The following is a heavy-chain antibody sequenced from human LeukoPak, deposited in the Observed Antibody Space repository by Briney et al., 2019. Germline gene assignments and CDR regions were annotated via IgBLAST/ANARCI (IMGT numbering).Heavy chain of an antibody. Sequence: SETLSLTCTVPGGSISSYYWSWIRQPPGKGLEWIRYIYYSGSTNYNPSLKSRVTISVDTSKNQFSLKLSSVTAADTAVYYCAREVPYYYGSGSYYGNYYYYMDVWGKGTTVTISS. CDR3: AREVPYYYGSGSYYGNYYYYMDV. V-gene: IGHV4-59*12. D-gene: IGHD3-10*01. CDR1: GGSISSYY. CDR2: IYYSGST. J-gene: IGHJ6*03.